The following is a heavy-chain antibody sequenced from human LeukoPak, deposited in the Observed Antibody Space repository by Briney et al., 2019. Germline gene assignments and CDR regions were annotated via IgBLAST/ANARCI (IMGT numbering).Heavy chain of an antibody. CDR2: INHSGST. CDR3: ARGGDSSSWYLYYFDY. J-gene: IGHJ4*02. CDR1: GGSFSGYY. Sequence: SETLSLTCAVYGGSFSGYYWGWLRQPPGKGLEWIGDINHSGSTNYNPSLKSRVTISVDTSKNQFSLKLSSVTAADTAVYYCARGGDSSSWYLYYFDYWGQGTLVTVSS. D-gene: IGHD6-13*01. V-gene: IGHV4-34*01.